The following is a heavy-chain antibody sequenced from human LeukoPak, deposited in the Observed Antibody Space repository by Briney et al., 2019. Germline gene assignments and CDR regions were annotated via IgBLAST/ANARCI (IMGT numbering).Heavy chain of an antibody. CDR2: IYYRGST. Sequence: PSETLSLTCTVSGGSISSSSYYWGWIRQPPGKGLEWIGSIYYRGSTYYNPSPKSRVTISVDTSKNQFSLKLSSVTAADTAVYYCASLYSYGYLPDAFDIWGQGTMVTVSS. CDR1: GGSISSSSYY. V-gene: IGHV4-39*01. CDR3: ASLYSYGYLPDAFDI. J-gene: IGHJ3*02. D-gene: IGHD5-18*01.